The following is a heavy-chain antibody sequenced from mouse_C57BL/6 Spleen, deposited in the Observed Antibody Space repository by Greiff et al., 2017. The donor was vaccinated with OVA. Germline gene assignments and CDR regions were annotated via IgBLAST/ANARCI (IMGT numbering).Heavy chain of an antibody. CDR3: ASRDGSSYTAWFAY. J-gene: IGHJ3*01. D-gene: IGHD1-1*01. V-gene: IGHV1-26*01. CDR2: INPNNGGT. Sequence: EVQLQQSGPELVKPGASVKISCKASGYTFTDYYMNWVKQSHGTSLEWIGDINPNNGGTSYNQKFKGNATLTVDKSSSTAYMELRSLTSEDSAVYYGASRDGSSYTAWFAYWGQGTLVTVSA. CDR1: GYTFTDYY.